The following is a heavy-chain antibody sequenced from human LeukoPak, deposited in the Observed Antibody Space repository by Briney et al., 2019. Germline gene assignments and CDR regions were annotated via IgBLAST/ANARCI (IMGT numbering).Heavy chain of an antibody. CDR1: GGSFSGYY. CDR3: ARGYGGIYYYYMDV. D-gene: IGHD3-16*01. Sequence: SETLSLTCAVYGGSFSGYYWSWIRQPPGKGLEGIGEINHSGSTNYNPSLKSRFTISVDTSKNQFSLKLSSVTAADTAVYYCARGYGGIYYYYMDVWGKGTTVTVSS. V-gene: IGHV4-34*01. J-gene: IGHJ6*03. CDR2: INHSGST.